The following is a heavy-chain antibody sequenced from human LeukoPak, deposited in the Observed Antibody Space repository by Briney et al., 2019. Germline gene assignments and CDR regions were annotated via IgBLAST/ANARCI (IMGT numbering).Heavy chain of an antibody. CDR1: GFTFSSYN. CDR2: ISSSSSTI. J-gene: IGHJ5*02. V-gene: IGHV3-48*02. D-gene: IGHD2-2*01. CDR3: ARGVVPAAMSWFDP. Sequence: GGSLRLSCAASGFTFSSYNMNWVRQAPGKGLEWVSYISSSSSTIYYADSVKGRFTISRDNAKNSLYLQMNSLRDEDTAVYYCARGVVPAAMSWFDPWGQGTLVTVSS.